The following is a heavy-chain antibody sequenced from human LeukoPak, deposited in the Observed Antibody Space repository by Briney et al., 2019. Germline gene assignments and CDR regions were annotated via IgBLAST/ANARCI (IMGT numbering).Heavy chain of an antibody. Sequence: GGSLRLSCAVSGFNFSTYNMNWVRQAPGKGLEWVSYISTSSRTIYYADSVKGRFTISRDNAENSLYLQMNSLRAEDTAVYYCARDGYDFWSDYPTTLDYWGQGTLVTVSS. V-gene: IGHV3-48*01. J-gene: IGHJ4*02. CDR3: ARDGYDFWSDYPTTLDY. CDR1: GFNFSTYN. D-gene: IGHD3-3*01. CDR2: ISTSSRTI.